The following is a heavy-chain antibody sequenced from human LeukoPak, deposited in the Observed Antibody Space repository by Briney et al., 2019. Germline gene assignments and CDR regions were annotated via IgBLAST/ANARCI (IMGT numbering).Heavy chain of an antibody. J-gene: IGHJ4*02. D-gene: IGHD6-19*01. CDR3: ARWGFSGPTNNYFDY. Sequence: ASVKVSCKASGYTFTAYDIHWVRQAPGQRLEWMGWINGGNGNTKYSQKFQGRVTIIRDTSASTAYIQLSSLRSEDTAVYYCARWGFSGPTNNYFDYWGQGTLVTVSS. CDR1: GYTFTAYD. V-gene: IGHV1-3*01. CDR2: INGGNGNT.